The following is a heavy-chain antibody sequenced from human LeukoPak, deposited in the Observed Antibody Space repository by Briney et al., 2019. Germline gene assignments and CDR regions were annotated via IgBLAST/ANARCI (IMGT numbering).Heavy chain of an antibody. V-gene: IGHV1-18*01. CDR3: ARVALGYCSSTSCYYYYGMDV. CDR1: GYTFTTYG. D-gene: IGHD2-2*01. J-gene: IGHJ6*02. Sequence: VASVRVSCKASGYTFTTYGISWVRQAPGQGLEWMGWISAYNGNTNYAQKLQGRVTMTTDTSTSTAYMELRSLRSDDTAVYYCARVALGYCSSTSCYYYYGMDVWGQGTTVTVSS. CDR2: ISAYNGNT.